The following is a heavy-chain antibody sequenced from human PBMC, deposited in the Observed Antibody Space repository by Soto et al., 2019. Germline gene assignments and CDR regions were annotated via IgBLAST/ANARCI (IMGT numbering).Heavy chain of an antibody. CDR3: ARDGHYYDSSGYYHNWFDP. V-gene: IGHV4-59*01. J-gene: IGHJ5*02. Sequence: PSETLSLTCTVSGGSISSYYWSWIRRPPGKGLEWIGYIYYSGSTNYNPSLKSRVTISVDTSKNQFSLKLSSVTAADTAVYYCARDGHYYDSSGYYHNWFDPWGQGTLVTVSS. CDR1: GGSISSYY. CDR2: IYYSGST. D-gene: IGHD3-22*01.